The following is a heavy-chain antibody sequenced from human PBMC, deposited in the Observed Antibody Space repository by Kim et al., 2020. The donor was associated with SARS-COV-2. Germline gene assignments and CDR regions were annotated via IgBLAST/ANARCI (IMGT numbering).Heavy chain of an antibody. CDR3: ARDPYDFESSGYQFGAFDI. V-gene: IGHV3-7*01. CDR2: INPAGTKT. J-gene: IGHJ3*02. Sequence: GGSLRLSCAASGFTFSSSWMSWVRQAPGKGLEWVGNINPAGTKTYYVDSVKGRFTISRDNARNSLYLQMNTLSAEDTALYYCARDPYDFESSGYQFGAFDIWGQGTMVTVSS. D-gene: IGHD3-22*01. CDR1: GFTFSSSW.